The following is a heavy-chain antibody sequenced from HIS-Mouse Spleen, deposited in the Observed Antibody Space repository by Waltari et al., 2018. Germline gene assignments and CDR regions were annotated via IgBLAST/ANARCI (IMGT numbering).Heavy chain of an antibody. CDR2: ISYDGSNK. Sequence: QVQLVESGGGVVQPGRSLRLSCAAPGFPFRSSGMHWVRQAPGKGLEWVAVISYDGSNKYYADSVKGRFTISRDNSKNTLYLQMNSLRAEDTAVYYCAKEYSSSHNWFDPWGQGTLVTVSS. V-gene: IGHV3-30*18. CDR3: AKEYSSSHNWFDP. CDR1: GFPFRSSG. J-gene: IGHJ5*02. D-gene: IGHD6-13*01.